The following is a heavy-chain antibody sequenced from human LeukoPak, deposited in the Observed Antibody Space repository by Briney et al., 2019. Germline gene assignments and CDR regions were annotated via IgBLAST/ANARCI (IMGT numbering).Heavy chain of an antibody. V-gene: IGHV3-23*01. CDR1: GFTFSSYA. Sequence: GGSLRLSCAASGFTFSSYAMSWVRQAPGKGLEWVSAISASAGNTYYAGSVKGRFTISRDNSKNTLYLQMNSLRAEDTAVYYCAKHSSYDILTAYYFDYWGQGTLVTVSS. CDR3: AKHSSYDILTAYYFDY. CDR2: ISASAGNT. D-gene: IGHD3-9*01. J-gene: IGHJ4*02.